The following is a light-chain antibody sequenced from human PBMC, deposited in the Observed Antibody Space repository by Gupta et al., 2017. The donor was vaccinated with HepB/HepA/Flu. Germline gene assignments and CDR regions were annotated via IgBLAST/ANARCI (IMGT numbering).Light chain of an antibody. CDR3: CSYAGSSTLV. CDR1: RSDVGNYNA. J-gene: IGLJ2*01. Sequence: QSALTHPASVSGSPGQSVTISCTGTRSDVGNYNAVSWYQQHPGKAPKLMIIEDNKRPSGLSNRFSGSKSGNTASLTISGLQAEDEADYYCCSYAGSSTLVFGGGTKVTVL. CDR2: EDN. V-gene: IGLV2-23*01.